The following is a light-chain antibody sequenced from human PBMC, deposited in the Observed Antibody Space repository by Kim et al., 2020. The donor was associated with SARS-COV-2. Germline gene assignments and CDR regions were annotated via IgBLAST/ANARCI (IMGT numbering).Light chain of an antibody. J-gene: IGLJ2*01. V-gene: IGLV1-51*01. CDR2: DNN. CDR3: GKWASSLSAVV. Sequence: GQKVTISCSGSSSNSGNNYVSWYQQLPGTAPKLLIYDNNKRPSGIPDRFSGSKSGTSATLGITGLQTGDEADYYCGKWASSLSAVVFGGGTKLTVL. CDR1: SSNSGNNY.